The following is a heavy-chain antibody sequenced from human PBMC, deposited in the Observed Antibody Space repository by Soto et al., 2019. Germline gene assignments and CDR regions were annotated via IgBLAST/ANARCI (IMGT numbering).Heavy chain of an antibody. J-gene: IGHJ6*02. V-gene: IGHV3-30*18. D-gene: IGHD3-3*01. CDR3: AKDQESITIFGVVTHNYYYYGMDV. CDR1: GFTFSSYR. Sequence: QVQLVESGGGVVQPGRSLRLSCAASGFTFSSYRMHWVRQAPGKELEWVAVISYDGSNKYYADSVKGRFTISRDNSKNTLYLQMNSLRAEDTAVYYCAKDQESITIFGVVTHNYYYYGMDVWGQGTTVTVSS. CDR2: ISYDGSNK.